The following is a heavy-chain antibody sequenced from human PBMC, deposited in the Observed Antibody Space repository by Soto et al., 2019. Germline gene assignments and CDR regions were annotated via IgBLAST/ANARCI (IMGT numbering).Heavy chain of an antibody. CDR3: ARHLSIAVAGKGIAWFDP. J-gene: IGHJ5*02. CDR2: IYPGDSDT. CDR1: GYSFTSYW. V-gene: IGHV5-51*01. D-gene: IGHD6-19*01. Sequence: PGESLKISCKGSGYSFTSYWIRWVRQMPGKGLEWMGIIYPGDSDTRYSPSFQGQVTISADKSISTAYLQWSSLKASDTAMYYCARHLSIAVAGKGIAWFDPWGQGTLVTVSS.